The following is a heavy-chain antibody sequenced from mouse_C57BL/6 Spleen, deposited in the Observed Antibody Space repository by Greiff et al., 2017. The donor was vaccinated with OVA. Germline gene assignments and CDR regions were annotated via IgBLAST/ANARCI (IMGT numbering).Heavy chain of an antibody. CDR3: ASGGAWFAY. J-gene: IGHJ3*01. Sequence: EVKLMESGPGLVKPSQSLSLTCSVTGYSITSGSYWNWLRQFPGNKLEWMGYISYDGSNNYKPSLKNRISITRDTSKNQFFLKLNSVTTEDTATYFCASGGAWFAYGGQGTRVTVSA. V-gene: IGHV3-6*01. CDR2: ISYDGSN. CDR1: GYSITSGSY.